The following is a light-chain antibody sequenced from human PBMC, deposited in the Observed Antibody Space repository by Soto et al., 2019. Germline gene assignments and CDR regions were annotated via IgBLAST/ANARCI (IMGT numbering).Light chain of an antibody. CDR2: GAS. V-gene: IGKV3-20*01. CDR3: QQYRNPPPNA. Sequence: ESVLTQSPGTLSLSPGERATLSCRASQSVSSSYLAWYQQKPGQAPRVLIHGASSRATGIPDRFSGSESGTDVTLTISRMEPEDVAVYFWQQYRNPPPNAFGQRTKVEIK. CDR1: QSVSSSY. J-gene: IGKJ2*01.